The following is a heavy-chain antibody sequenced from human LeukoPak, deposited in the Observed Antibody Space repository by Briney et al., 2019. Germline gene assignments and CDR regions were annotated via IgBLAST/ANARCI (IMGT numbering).Heavy chain of an antibody. CDR2: ISSSSSNM. D-gene: IGHD1-7*01. J-gene: IGHJ4*02. V-gene: IGHV3-21*01. CDR3: ARGPITGTTYFDY. Sequence: GRCLSLSCAASGFSFSSYSMSWVRQAPGKGLEWVSSISSSSSNMYYADSVKGRFTISRDNAKNSLYLQMNTLRAEDTAVYYCARGPITGTTYFDYWGQGALVTVSS. CDR1: GFSFSSYS.